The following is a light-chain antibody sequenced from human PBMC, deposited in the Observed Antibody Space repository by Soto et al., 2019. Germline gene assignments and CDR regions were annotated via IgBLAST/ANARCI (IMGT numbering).Light chain of an antibody. CDR3: QQYYSTPPT. CDR1: QNLLYNSNNKNY. Sequence: DVVMTQSPDSLAVSLGERATINCKSSQNLLYNSNNKNYLAWYQQRPGQPPKLLIYWASTRESGVPDRFSGSGSGPDFTLTISSLQAADVAVYYCQQYYSTPPTFGQGTKVEMK. J-gene: IGKJ1*01. CDR2: WAS. V-gene: IGKV4-1*01.